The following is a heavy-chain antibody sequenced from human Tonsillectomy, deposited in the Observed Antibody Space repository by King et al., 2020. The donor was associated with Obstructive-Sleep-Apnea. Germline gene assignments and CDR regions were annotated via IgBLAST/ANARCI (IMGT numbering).Heavy chain of an antibody. V-gene: IGHV4-34*01. CDR1: GGSFSGYY. J-gene: IGHJ3*02. Sequence: VQLQQWGAGLLKPSETLSLTCAVYGGSFSGYYWSWIRQPPGKGLEWIGEINHSGSTNYNPSLKSRVTISVDTSKNQFSLKLSSVTAADTAVYYCAIRAGNDAFDIWGQGTMVTVSS. CDR2: INHSGST. D-gene: IGHD2-2*01. CDR3: AIRAGNDAFDI.